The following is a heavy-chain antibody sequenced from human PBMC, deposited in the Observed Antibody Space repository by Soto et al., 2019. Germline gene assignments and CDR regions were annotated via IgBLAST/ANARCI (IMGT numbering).Heavy chain of an antibody. CDR3: AKDPYYSSSWPNWFDP. CDR1: GFTFSSYA. J-gene: IGHJ5*02. Sequence: GGSLRLSCAASGFTFSSYAMSWVRQAPGKGLEWVSAISGSGGSTYYADSVKGRFTISRDNSKNTLYLQMNSLRAEDTAVYYCAKDPYYSSSWPNWFDPWGQGTLVTVSS. CDR2: ISGSGGST. V-gene: IGHV3-23*01. D-gene: IGHD6-13*01.